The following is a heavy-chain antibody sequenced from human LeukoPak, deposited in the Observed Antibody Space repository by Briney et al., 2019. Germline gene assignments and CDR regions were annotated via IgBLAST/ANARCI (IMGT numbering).Heavy chain of an antibody. J-gene: IGHJ4*02. V-gene: IGHV1-2*02. Sequence: GASVKVSCKASGNTFTGYNVHWVRQAPGQGLEWMGWINPNSGGTNSAQKFQGRVTMTRDTSISTAYMELSRLRSDDTAVYYCARVGSDSSGWRRFDYWGQGTLVTVSS. CDR2: INPNSGGT. D-gene: IGHD6-19*01. CDR3: ARVGSDSSGWRRFDY. CDR1: GNTFTGYN.